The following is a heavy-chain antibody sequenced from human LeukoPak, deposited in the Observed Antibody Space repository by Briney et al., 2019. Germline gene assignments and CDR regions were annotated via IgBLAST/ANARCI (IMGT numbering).Heavy chain of an antibody. CDR1: GYTFTGYY. CDR2: INPNSGGT. CDR3: ARVGRDYGSGSYYLVDY. Sequence: GASVKVSCKASGYTFTGYYMHWVRQAPGQGLEWMGWINPNSGGTNYAQKLQGRVTMTTDTSTSTAYMELRSLRSDDTAVYYCARVGRDYGSGSYYLVDYWGQGTLVTVSS. D-gene: IGHD3-10*01. J-gene: IGHJ4*02. V-gene: IGHV1-2*02.